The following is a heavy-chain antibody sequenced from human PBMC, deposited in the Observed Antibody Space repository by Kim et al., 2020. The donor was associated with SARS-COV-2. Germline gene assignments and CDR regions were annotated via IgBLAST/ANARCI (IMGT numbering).Heavy chain of an antibody. J-gene: IGHJ3*02. V-gene: IGHV1-2*02. CDR3: ARVERLAFDI. Sequence: GTNYAQKFQGRVTMTRDTSISTAYMELSRLRSDDTAVYYCARVERLAFDIWGQGTMVTVSS. CDR2: GT.